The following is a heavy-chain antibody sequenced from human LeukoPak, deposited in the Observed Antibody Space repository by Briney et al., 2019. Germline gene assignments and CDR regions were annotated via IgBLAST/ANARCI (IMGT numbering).Heavy chain of an antibody. CDR1: GYTFTSYY. J-gene: IGHJ3*02. CDR2: INPSGGST. V-gene: IGHV1-46*01. Sequence: GASVKVSCKASGYTFTSYYMHWVRQAPGQGLEWMGIINPSGGSTSYAQKFQGRVTMTRDTSTSTVYMELSSLRSEDTAVYYCAREGYYDSSGYYYRQAFDIWGQGTMVTVSS. D-gene: IGHD3-22*01. CDR3: AREGYYDSSGYYYRQAFDI.